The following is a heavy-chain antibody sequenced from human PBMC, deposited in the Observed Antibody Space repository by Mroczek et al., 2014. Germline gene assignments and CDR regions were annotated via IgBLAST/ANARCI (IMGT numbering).Heavy chain of an antibody. D-gene: IGHD3-3*01. CDR1: GFTFSSYG. Sequence: QVQLVESGGGVVQPGRSLRLSCAASGFTFSSYGMHWVRQAPGKGLEWVAVIWYDGSNKYYADSVKGRFTISRDNSKNTLYLQMNSLRAEDTAVYYCARGDTIFGEVAFDIWGQGTMVTVSS. V-gene: IGHV3-33*01. CDR3: ARGDTIFGEVAFDI. J-gene: IGHJ3*02. CDR2: IWYDGSNK.